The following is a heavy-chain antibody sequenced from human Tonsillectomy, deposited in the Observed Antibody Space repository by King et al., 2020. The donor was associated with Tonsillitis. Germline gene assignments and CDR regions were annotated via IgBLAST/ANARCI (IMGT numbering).Heavy chain of an antibody. J-gene: IGHJ4*02. CDR3: ARGIVGVTGPGDY. V-gene: IGHV3-30*14. D-gene: IGHD1-26*01. CDR1: GFIFSAYA. CDR2: ISYEGDNE. Sequence: QLVQSGGGVVQPGKSLRLSCAASGFIFSAYALHWVRQAPGKGLEWGALISYEGDNEVYADSVKGRFTISRDNSKNTIFLEMNSLRGDETAVYYCARGIVGVTGPGDYWGQGALVTVSS.